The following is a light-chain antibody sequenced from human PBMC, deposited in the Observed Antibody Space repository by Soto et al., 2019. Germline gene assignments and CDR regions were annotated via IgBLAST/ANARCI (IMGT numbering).Light chain of an antibody. J-gene: IGLJ3*02. CDR1: KSDIGVYDF. CDR3: ASWDVSLTAWV. V-gene: IGLV2-8*01. CDR2: EVV. Sequence: QSALTQPPSASGSPGQSVTISCTGTKSDIGVYDFVSWYQHHPGKAPRLIIYEVVQRPSGVPDRFSGSKSGNTASLTVSGLQAADEADYYCASWDVSLTAWVFGGGTKLTVL.